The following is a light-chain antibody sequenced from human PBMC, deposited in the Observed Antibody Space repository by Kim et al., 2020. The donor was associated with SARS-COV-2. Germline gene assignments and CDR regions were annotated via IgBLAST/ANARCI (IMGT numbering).Light chain of an antibody. CDR2: MAS. V-gene: IGKV1-5*03. J-gene: IGKJ3*01. CDR3: QQYTTYSFT. Sequence: DIQMTQSPSTLSASVGDRVIITCRASQSIDDWLAWYQQKPGKAPKLVIYMASNLQTGVPSRFSAGGSGTEFTLTISSLQPDDFAIYYCQQYTTYSFTFGPGTKVDIK. CDR1: QSIDDW.